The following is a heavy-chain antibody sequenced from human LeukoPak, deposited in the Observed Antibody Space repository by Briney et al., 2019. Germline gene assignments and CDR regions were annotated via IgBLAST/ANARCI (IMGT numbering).Heavy chain of an antibody. V-gene: IGHV4-31*03. CDR2: IYYSGST. J-gene: IGHJ4*02. D-gene: IGHD2-15*01. CDR1: GGSISSGGYY. Sequence: SGTLSLTCTVSGGSISSGGYYWSWIRQHPGTGLEWIGYIYYSGSTYYNPSLKSRVTISVDTSKNQFSLKLSSVTAADTAVYYCATRDCSGGSCYCNYWGQGTLVTVSS. CDR3: ATRDCSGGSCYCNY.